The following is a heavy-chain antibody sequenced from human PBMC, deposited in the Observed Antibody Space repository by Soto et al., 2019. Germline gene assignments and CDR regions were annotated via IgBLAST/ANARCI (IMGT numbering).Heavy chain of an antibody. CDR3: ARGSYISSWYSLDY. CDR2: ISAYNGNT. V-gene: IGHV1-18*01. D-gene: IGHD6-13*01. CDR1: GYTFTSYG. J-gene: IGHJ4*02. Sequence: VKVSCKASGYTFTSYGISWVRQAPGQGLEWMGWISAYNGNTDYAQKFQGRVTMTTDTSTSTASMELRSLRSDDTAVYYCARGSYISSWYSLDYWGQGTLVTVSS.